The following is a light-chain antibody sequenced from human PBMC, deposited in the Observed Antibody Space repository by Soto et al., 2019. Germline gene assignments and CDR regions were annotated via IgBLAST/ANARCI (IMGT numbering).Light chain of an antibody. CDR2: DVS. J-gene: IGLJ1*01. Sequence: QSVLTQPASVSGSPGQSIAISCTGVRTDVVDGYDYVSWYQQHPGQAPQLIIYDVSNRPSGVSDRFSGSKSGNTASLTISGLQAEDEADYYCCSYAGSSTSYVFGTGTKVTVL. CDR1: RTDVVDGYDY. V-gene: IGLV2-14*03. CDR3: CSYAGSSTSYV.